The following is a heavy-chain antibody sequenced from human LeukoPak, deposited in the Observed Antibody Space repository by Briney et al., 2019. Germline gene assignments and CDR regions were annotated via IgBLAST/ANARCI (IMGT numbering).Heavy chain of an antibody. CDR1: DGSISRYF. Sequence: PSETLSLTCTVSDGSISRYFWSWIRQPVGKGLEWIGRIYSSGSTNYNPSLKSRVTISVDTSKNQFSLKLSSVTAADTAVYYCARRTYYYDSSADYWGQGTLVTVSS. CDR2: IYSSGST. CDR3: ARRTYYYDSSADY. D-gene: IGHD3-22*01. J-gene: IGHJ4*02. V-gene: IGHV4-4*07.